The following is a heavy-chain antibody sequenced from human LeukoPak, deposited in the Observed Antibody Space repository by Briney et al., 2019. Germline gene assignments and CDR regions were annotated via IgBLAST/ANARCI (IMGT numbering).Heavy chain of an antibody. CDR1: GYTFTNYG. J-gene: IGHJ3*02. V-gene: IGHV1-18*01. CDR2: NSAYNDNT. CDR3: ARTFYDFWSGFPNYDSFHI. D-gene: IGHD3-3*01. Sequence: ASVKVSCKASGYTFTNYGIIWVRQAPGRGLEWMGWNSAYNDNTNYAQKFQGRVTMTTDTSTNTAYMELRSLTSDDTAVYYCARTFYDFWSGFPNYDSFHIWGQGTLVTVSS.